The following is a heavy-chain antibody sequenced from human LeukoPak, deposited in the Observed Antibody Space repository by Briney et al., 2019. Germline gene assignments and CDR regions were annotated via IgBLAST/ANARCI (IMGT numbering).Heavy chain of an antibody. V-gene: IGHV1-18*01. J-gene: IGHJ5*02. CDR1: GYTFTNYG. D-gene: IGHD4-23*01. CDR2: ISGYNGNT. Sequence: GASVKVSCKASGYTFTNYGLSWVRQAPGQGLEWMGWISGYNGNTDYAQKVQGRVTMTTDTSTSTAYMELRSLRSDDTAVYYCARAKSANYGGNSGVLSPWGQGTLVTVSS. CDR3: ARAKSANYGGNSGVLSP.